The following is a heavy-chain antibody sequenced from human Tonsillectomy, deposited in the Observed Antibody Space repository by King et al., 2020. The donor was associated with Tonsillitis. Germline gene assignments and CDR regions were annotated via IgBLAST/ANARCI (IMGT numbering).Heavy chain of an antibody. Sequence: QLVQSGADVKKPGSSVKVSCKASGGTFSSYAISWVRQAPGQGLEWMGGIIPIFGIANYAQKFQGRVTITADESTSTAYMELSSLRSEDTAVYYCARGSQPLDYGDLLGGQLGCAFDIWGQGTMVTVSS. CDR2: IIPIFGIA. J-gene: IGHJ3*02. D-gene: IGHD4-17*01. V-gene: IGHV1-69*01. CDR3: ARGSQPLDYGDLLGGQLGCAFDI. CDR1: GGTFSSYA.